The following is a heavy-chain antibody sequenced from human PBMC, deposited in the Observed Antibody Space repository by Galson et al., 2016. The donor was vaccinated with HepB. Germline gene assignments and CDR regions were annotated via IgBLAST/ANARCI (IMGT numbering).Heavy chain of an antibody. V-gene: IGHV3-30*18. D-gene: IGHD6-13*01. CDR1: GFTFSNSG. Sequence: SLRLSCAASGFTFSNSGMQWVRQAPRKGLEWVAFISFAGGNIYYVDSVKGRFTISRDNSKNTLYLHMNSLRAEDTAVYYCAKESGIEGRGGMDVWGQGTTVTVSS. J-gene: IGHJ6*02. CDR2: ISFAGGNI. CDR3: AKESGIEGRGGMDV.